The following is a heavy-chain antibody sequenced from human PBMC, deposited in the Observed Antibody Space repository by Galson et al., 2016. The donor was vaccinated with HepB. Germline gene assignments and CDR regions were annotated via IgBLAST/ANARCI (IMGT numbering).Heavy chain of an antibody. Sequence: SETLSLTCAVSGDYINRGNWWTWVRQPPGRGLEWIGEIFHSGGTNYSPSLRSRTSMSVDTSKNQFSLKLTSVTAADTAVYYCARGISGYDKQLDSWGQGTLVTVSS. V-gene: IGHV4-4*02. CDR1: GDYINRGNW. J-gene: IGHJ4*02. CDR2: IFHSGGT. D-gene: IGHD5-12*01. CDR3: ARGISGYDKQLDS.